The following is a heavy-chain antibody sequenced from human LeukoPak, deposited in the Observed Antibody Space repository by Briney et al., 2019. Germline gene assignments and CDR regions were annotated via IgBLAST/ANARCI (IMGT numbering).Heavy chain of an antibody. J-gene: IGHJ4*02. CDR3: ARASGVGFDY. Sequence: PGGSLRLSCAASGFTFSSYEMNWVRQAPGKGLEWVSYISSSGSTISYAASVKGRFTISRDNAKNSLYLQMNSLRAEDTAVYYCARASGVGFDYWGQGTLVTVSS. CDR2: ISSSGSTI. D-gene: IGHD3-10*01. CDR1: GFTFSSYE. V-gene: IGHV3-48*03.